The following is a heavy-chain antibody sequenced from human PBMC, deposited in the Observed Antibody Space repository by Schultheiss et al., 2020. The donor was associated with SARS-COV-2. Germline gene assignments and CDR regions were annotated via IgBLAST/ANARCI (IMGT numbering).Heavy chain of an antibody. CDR2: ISGSGGST. CDR1: GFTFSSYA. D-gene: IGHD2-15*01. J-gene: IGHJ5*02. V-gene: IGHV3-23*01. CDR3: AKDQAYSNWFDP. Sequence: GGSLRLSCAASGFTFSSYAMSWVRQAPGKGREWVSAISGSGGSTYYADSVKGRCTISRDNSKNTLYLQMNSLRAEDTAVYYCAKDQAYSNWFDPWGQGTLVTVSS.